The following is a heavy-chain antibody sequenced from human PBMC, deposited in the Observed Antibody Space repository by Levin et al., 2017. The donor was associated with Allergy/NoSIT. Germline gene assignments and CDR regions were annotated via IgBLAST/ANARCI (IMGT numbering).Heavy chain of an antibody. CDR1: GFIVSSYW. D-gene: IGHD3-10*01. V-gene: IGHV3-74*01. CDR2: ITSDGSGK. Sequence: GGSLRLSCAASGFIVSSYWMHWVRQVPGKGLVWVSHITSDGSGKSNVDSVRGRFTFSRDNAKNTLYLQMNSLRDEDTAVYYCVRGAGRLGHWGQGTLVIVSS. J-gene: IGHJ1*01. CDR3: VRGAGRLGH.